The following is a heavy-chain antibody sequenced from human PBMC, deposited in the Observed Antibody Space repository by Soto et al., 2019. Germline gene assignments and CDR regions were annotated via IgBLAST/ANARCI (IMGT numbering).Heavy chain of an antibody. CDR3: VAPENCTNGVCYGEGFDY. V-gene: IGHV3-30*04. D-gene: IGHD2-8*01. CDR2: ISYDGSNK. CDR1: GFTFSSYA. J-gene: IGHJ4*02. Sequence: GESLKISGAASGFTFSSYAMHWVRQAPGKGLEWVAVISYDGSNKYYADSVKGRFTISRDNSKNTLYLQMNSLRAEDTAVYYCVAPENCTNGVCYGEGFDYWGQGPLVTVSS.